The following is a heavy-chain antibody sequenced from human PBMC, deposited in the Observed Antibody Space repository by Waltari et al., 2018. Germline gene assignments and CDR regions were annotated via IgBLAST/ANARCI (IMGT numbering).Heavy chain of an antibody. CDR3: ARGRAALEP. D-gene: IGHD6-6*01. CDR2: IYYSGST. CDR1: GGSISSHY. Sequence: QVQLPASGPGLVKPSEPLSLTCTVSGGSISSHYWSWIRQPPGKGLEWIGYIYYSGSTNYNPSLKSRVTISVDTSKNQFSLKLSSVTAADTAVYYCARGRAALEPWGQGTLVTVSS. V-gene: IGHV4-59*11. J-gene: IGHJ5*02.